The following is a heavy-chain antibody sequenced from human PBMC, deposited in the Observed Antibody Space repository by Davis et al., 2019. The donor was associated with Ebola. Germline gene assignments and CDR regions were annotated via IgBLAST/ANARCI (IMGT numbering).Heavy chain of an antibody. J-gene: IGHJ6*02. CDR3: ARNVGSSSPRHYYYYGMDV. D-gene: IGHD6-6*01. CDR1: GGSISSSNYY. V-gene: IGHV4-39*01. CDR2: IYYSGGT. Sequence: SETLSLTCTVSGGSISSSNYYWGWIRQPPGKGLEWIGSIYYSGGTYYNPSLKSRVTISVDTSKNQFSLKLNSVTAADTAVYYCARNVGSSSPRHYYYYGMDVWGQGTTVTVSS.